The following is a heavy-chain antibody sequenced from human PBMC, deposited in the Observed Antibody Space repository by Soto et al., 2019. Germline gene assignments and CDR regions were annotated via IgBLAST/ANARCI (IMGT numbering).Heavy chain of an antibody. CDR2: ISSSGVTR. Sequence: EVQLVESGGGLVQPGGSLRLSCVVSGFTFSSYSMNWVRQAPGKGLEWVAYISSSGVTRYYADSVKGRFTVSRDNAKNSLYLQMTSLTDEDTAVYYCARDRQYYASIGYSPVYHFDYWGQGTLVTVSS. D-gene: IGHD3-22*01. CDR1: GFTFSSYS. CDR3: ARDRQYYASIGYSPVYHFDY. V-gene: IGHV3-48*02. J-gene: IGHJ4*02.